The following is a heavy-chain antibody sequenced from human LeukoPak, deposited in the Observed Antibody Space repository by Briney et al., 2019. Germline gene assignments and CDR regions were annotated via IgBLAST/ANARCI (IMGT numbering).Heavy chain of an antibody. V-gene: IGHV4-38-2*01. CDR2: IYHSGST. Sequence: SETLSLTCAVSGYSISSGYHWGWIRQPPGKGLEWIGSIYHSGSTYYNPSLKSRVTISVDTSKNQFSLKLSSVTAADTAVYYCARLDIVVVPAAIGIHDAFDIWGQGTMVTVSS. CDR3: ARLDIVVVPAAIGIHDAFDI. J-gene: IGHJ3*02. D-gene: IGHD2-2*02. CDR1: GYSISSGYH.